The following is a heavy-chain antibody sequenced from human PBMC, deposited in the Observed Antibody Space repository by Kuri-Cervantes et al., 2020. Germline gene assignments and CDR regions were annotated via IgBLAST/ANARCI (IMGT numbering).Heavy chain of an antibody. CDR1: GFMFSTYW. CDR3: ATLYRTMVARFDRDY. CDR2: MNQDGSEK. J-gene: IGHJ4*02. Sequence: GESLKISCAASGFMFSTYWMSWVRQAPGKGLECVAIMNQDGSEKFYVDSMKGRFTISGDNAKNSLYLQMNSLRADDTAVYYCATLYRTMVARFDRDYWGQGTLVTVSS. V-gene: IGHV3-7*02. D-gene: IGHD4/OR15-4a*01.